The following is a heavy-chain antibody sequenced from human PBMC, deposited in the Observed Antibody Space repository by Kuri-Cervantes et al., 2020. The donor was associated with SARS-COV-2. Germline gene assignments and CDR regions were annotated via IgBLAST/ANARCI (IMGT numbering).Heavy chain of an antibody. CDR1: GGTFRSYA. Sequence: SVKVSCKACGGTFRSYAVTWVRQAPGRGLEWMGRMIPLFGTTINAENFRGRVTLTADEYTNTAYMELSSLRTEDTAVYYCAIPYCTSSTCYDGTLDSWGQGTLVTVSS. D-gene: IGHD2-2*01. CDR2: MIPLFGTT. V-gene: IGHV1-69*13. J-gene: IGHJ4*02. CDR3: AIPYCTSSTCYDGTLDS.